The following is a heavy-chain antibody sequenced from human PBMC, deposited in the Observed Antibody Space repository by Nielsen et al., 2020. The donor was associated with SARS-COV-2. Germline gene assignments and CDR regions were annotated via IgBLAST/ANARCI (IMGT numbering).Heavy chain of an antibody. V-gene: IGHV3-15*01. Sequence: GGSLRLSCAASGFTFSNAWMSWVRQAPGKGLEWVGRIKSKTDGGTTDYAAPVKGRFTISRDDSKNTLYLQMNSLRAEDTAVYYCAKEGEKTYYDFWSGYSIPSGWGQGTLVTVSS. CDR2: IKSKTDGGTT. J-gene: IGHJ4*02. D-gene: IGHD3-3*01. CDR3: AKEGEKTYYDFWSGYSIPSG. CDR1: GFTFSNAW.